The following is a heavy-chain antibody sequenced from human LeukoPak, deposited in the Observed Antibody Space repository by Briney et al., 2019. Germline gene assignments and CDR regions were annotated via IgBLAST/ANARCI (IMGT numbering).Heavy chain of an antibody. CDR2: INHSGST. J-gene: IGHJ4*02. Sequence: PSETLSLTCAVYGGSFSGYYWSWIRQPPGKGLEWIGEINHSGSTNYNPSLKSRVTISVDTSKNQFSLKLSSVTAADTAVYYCARDRSYVWGSHRYTVDYFDYWGQGTLVTVSS. CDR3: ARDRSYVWGSHRYTVDYFDY. V-gene: IGHV4-34*01. CDR1: GGSFSGYY. D-gene: IGHD3-16*02.